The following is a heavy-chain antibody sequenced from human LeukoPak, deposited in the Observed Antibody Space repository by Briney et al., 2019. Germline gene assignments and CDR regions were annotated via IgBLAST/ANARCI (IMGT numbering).Heavy chain of an antibody. CDR2: INSDNGGP. V-gene: IGHV1-2*02. Sequence: ASVKVSCKTSGYTFTGHYIHWVRQAPGQGLEWMGWINSDNGGPNYAQKFQGRVTMARDTSISTAYMELSRLRSDDTAVYYCAREGGDYDTSDLGYWGQGTLVTVSS. CDR1: GYTFTGHY. CDR3: AREGGDYDTSDLGY. D-gene: IGHD3-22*01. J-gene: IGHJ4*02.